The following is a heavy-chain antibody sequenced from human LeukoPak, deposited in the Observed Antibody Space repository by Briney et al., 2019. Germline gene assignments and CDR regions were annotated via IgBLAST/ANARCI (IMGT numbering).Heavy chain of an antibody. CDR3: ARGSPSKWLALDY. Sequence: PSETLSFTCTVSGGSISSSSYYWSWIRQPPGKGLEWIGEINHSGSTNYNPSLKSRVTISVDTSKNQFSLKLSSVTAADTAVYYCARGSPSKWLALDYWGQGTLVTVSS. CDR2: INHSGST. D-gene: IGHD6-19*01. J-gene: IGHJ4*02. V-gene: IGHV4-39*07. CDR1: GGSISSSSYY.